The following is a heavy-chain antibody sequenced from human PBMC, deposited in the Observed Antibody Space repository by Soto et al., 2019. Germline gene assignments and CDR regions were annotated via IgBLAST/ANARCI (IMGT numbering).Heavy chain of an antibody. V-gene: IGHV4-34*01. CDR2: INHSGST. D-gene: IGHD2-21*02. CDR3: ARGGWAYCGGDCVRYGMDV. Sequence: QVQLQQWGAGLLKPSETLSLTCAVYGGSFSNYYWSWIRQPPGKGLEWIGEINHSGSTNYNPSLKSRVTISVDTSKNQFSLRLSSVTAADTAVYYCARGGWAYCGGDCVRYGMDVW. J-gene: IGHJ6*01. CDR1: GGSFSNYY.